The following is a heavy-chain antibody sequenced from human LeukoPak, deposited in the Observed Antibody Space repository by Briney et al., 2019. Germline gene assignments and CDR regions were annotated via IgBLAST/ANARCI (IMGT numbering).Heavy chain of an antibody. J-gene: IGHJ4*02. CDR2: IYSGGST. CDR1: GFSVSSNH. V-gene: IGHV3-53*01. CDR3: ARDRGSSWTYSFDY. D-gene: IGHD6-13*01. Sequence: GGSLRLSCAASGFSVSSNHMSWVRQAPGKGLEWVSVIYSGGSTYYADSVKGRFTISRDNSKNTLYLQVNSLRAEDTAVYYCARDRGSSWTYSFDYWGQGTLATVSS.